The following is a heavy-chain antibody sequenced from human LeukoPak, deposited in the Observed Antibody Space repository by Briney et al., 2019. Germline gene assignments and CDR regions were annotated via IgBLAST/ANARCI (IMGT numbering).Heavy chain of an antibody. J-gene: IGHJ3*02. CDR3: ARAALYDQDAHDAFDI. CDR1: GFTFSSYA. Sequence: GGSLRLSCAAPGFTFSSYAMHWVRQAPGKGLEWVAVISYDGSNKYYADSVKGRFTISRDNSKNTLYLQMNSLRAEDTAVYYRARAALYDQDAHDAFDIWGQGTMVTVSS. D-gene: IGHD5/OR15-5a*01. CDR2: ISYDGSNK. V-gene: IGHV3-30-3*01.